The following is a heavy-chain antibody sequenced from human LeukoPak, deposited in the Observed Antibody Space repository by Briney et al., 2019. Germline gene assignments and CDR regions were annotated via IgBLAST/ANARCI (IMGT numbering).Heavy chain of an antibody. J-gene: IGHJ4*02. D-gene: IGHD3-22*01. CDR2: ISGSGGST. CDR1: GFTFSSYA. V-gene: IGHV3-23*01. Sequence: GGSLRLSCAASGFTFSSYAMSWVRQAPGKGLEWVSAISGSGGSTYYADSVKGRFTISRDNAKNTLYLQMNSLRAEDTAVYYCARDQGDYYDSSGQWDGFDYWGQGTLVTVSS. CDR3: ARDQGDYYDSSGQWDGFDY.